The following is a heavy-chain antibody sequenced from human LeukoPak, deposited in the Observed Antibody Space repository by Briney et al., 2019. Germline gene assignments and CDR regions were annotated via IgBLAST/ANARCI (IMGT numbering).Heavy chain of an antibody. CDR2: INYGGNI. V-gene: IGHV4-59*08. CDR1: GGSISSYY. D-gene: IGHD4-23*01. J-gene: IGHJ5*02. Sequence: SETLSLTCTVSGGSISSYYWSWIRQPPGKGLEWIGYINYGGNINYNPSLKSRVTISVGTSKNQFSLSLHSVTAADTAVYYCARHRPVERRFDPWGQGALVIVSS. CDR3: ARHRPVERRFDP.